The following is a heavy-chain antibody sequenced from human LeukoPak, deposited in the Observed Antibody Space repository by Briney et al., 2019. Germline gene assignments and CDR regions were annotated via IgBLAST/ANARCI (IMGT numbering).Heavy chain of an antibody. Sequence: GGSLGLSCAASGFTVSNTFMSWVRQAPGKGLEWVSVIYSVGTTYYADSVKGRFTISRDNSKNTLYLQMNSLRAEDTAVYYCARGSGWLDYWGQGTLVTGSS. CDR1: GFTVSNTF. V-gene: IGHV3-53*01. CDR2: IYSVGTT. D-gene: IGHD6-19*01. CDR3: ARGSGWLDY. J-gene: IGHJ4*02.